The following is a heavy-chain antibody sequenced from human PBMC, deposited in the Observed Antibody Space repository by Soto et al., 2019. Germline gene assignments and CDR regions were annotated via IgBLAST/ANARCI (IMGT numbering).Heavy chain of an antibody. CDR3: ARVATDYYYGMDV. D-gene: IGHD5-12*01. V-gene: IGHV1-2*04. J-gene: IGHJ6*02. CDR2: INPNSGDT. CDR1: GYTFTGYY. Sequence: QVQLVQSGAEVKKPGASVKVSCKASGYTFTGYYMHWVRQAPGQGLEWMGWINPNSGDTNYAQKFQGWVTMTRDTSISTAYMELSRLRSDDTAVYYCARVATDYYYGMDVWGQGTTVTVSS.